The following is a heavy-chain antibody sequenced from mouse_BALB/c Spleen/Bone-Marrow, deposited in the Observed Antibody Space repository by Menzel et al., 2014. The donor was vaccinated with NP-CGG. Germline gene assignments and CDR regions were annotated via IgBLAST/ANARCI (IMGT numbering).Heavy chain of an antibody. CDR2: IWSGGST. J-gene: IGHJ4*01. CDR1: GFSLTSYG. Sequence: VQLQQSGPGLVQPSQSLSITCTVSGFSLTSYGVHWVRQSPGKGLEWLGVIWSGGSTDYNAAFISRLSISKDNSKSQVFFKMNSLQANDTAIYYCARMGYEGDYYAMDHWGQGTSVTVSS. D-gene: IGHD3-1*01. V-gene: IGHV2-2*02. CDR3: ARMGYEGDYYAMDH.